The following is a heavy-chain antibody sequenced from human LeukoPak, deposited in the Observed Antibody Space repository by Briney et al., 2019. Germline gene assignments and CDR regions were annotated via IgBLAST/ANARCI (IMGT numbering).Heavy chain of an antibody. D-gene: IGHD3-3*01. Sequence: PSETLSLTCSVSGGFISSYYWSWIRQPPGKELEWIGYIYDSGSSKVNPSLKSRVTISVDMSKNQMSLNLSSVTAADTATYFCARLRFMEWFDPWGQGTLVTVSS. CDR2: IYDSGSS. CDR1: GGFISSYY. J-gene: IGHJ5*02. CDR3: ARLRFMEWFDP. V-gene: IGHV4-59*12.